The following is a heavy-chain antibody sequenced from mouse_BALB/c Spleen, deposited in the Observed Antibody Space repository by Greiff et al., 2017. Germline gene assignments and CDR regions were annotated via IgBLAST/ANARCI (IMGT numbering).Heavy chain of an antibody. J-gene: IGHJ3*01. CDR2: IWAGGST. D-gene: IGHD1-1*01. V-gene: IGHV2-9*02. Sequence: QVHVKQSGPGLVAPSQSLSITCTVSGFSLTSYGVHWVRQPPGKGLEWLGVIWAGGSTNYNSALMSRLSISKDNSKSQVFLKMNSLQTDDTAMYYCASTYYYGSSPFAYWGQGTLVTVSA. CDR1: GFSLTSYG. CDR3: ASTYYYGSSPFAY.